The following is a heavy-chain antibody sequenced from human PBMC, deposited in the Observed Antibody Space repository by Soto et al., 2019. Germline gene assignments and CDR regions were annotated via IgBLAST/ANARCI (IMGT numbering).Heavy chain of an antibody. V-gene: IGHV3-33*01. CDR1: GFTFSSYG. CDR3: VRGDRGYDFWNPQNWFDP. Sequence: GGSLRLSCAASGFTFSSYGMHWVRQAPGKGLEWVAVIWYDGSNKYYADSVKGRFTISRDNSKNTLYLQMNSLRAEDTAVYYCVRGDRGYDFWNPQNWFDPWGQGTLVSVSA. CDR2: IWYDGSNK. J-gene: IGHJ5*02. D-gene: IGHD3-3*01.